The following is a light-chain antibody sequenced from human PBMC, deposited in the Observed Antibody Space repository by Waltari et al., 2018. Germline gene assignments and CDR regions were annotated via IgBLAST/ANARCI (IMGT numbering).Light chain of an antibody. V-gene: IGKV1-5*03. CDR3: QQYNNFSPWP. CDR2: RAS. J-gene: IGKJ1*01. CDR1: QSISTS. Sequence: IQVTQSPSTLSASVGDRVTVTCRVNQSISTSLAWYQQKPGKVPKLLIYRASNLEDGVPSRFSGSGSGTEFTLTISSLQPDDFATYYCQQYNNFSPWPFGQGTKVDIK.